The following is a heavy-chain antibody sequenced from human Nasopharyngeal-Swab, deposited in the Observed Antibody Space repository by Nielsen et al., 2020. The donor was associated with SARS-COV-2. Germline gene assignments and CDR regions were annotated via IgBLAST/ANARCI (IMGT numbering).Heavy chain of an antibody. J-gene: IGHJ4*02. V-gene: IGHV3-64*01. CDR2: ISSNGGST. CDR1: GFTFSSYA. CDR3: ARGWRWADDY. D-gene: IGHD5-24*01. Sequence: GESLKISCAASGFTFSSYAMHWVRQAPGKGLEYVPAISSNGGSTYYANSVKGRFTISRDNSKNTLYLQMGSLRAEDMAVYYCARGWRWADDYWGQGTLVTVSS.